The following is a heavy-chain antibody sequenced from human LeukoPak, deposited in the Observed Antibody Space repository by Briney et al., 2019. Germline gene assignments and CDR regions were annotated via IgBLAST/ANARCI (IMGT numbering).Heavy chain of an antibody. CDR3: ASPNSWIVGATPVWDY. J-gene: IGHJ4*02. Sequence: SETLSLTCTVSGGSINISYWSWIRQPPGKGLEWIGYIYYRGSTNYNTSLKSRVTISVYTSKNQYSLKLSSVTAADTAVYYCASPNSWIVGATPVWDYWGQGTLVTVSS. D-gene: IGHD1-26*01. CDR1: GGSINISY. CDR2: IYYRGST. V-gene: IGHV4-59*08.